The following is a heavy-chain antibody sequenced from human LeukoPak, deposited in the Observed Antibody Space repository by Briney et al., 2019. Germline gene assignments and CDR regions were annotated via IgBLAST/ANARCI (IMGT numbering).Heavy chain of an antibody. V-gene: IGHV4-34*01. CDR3: AILRVTSRTFDN. D-gene: IGHD2-21*02. CDR1: GGSFSGYY. Sequence: HSEALSHTCAVYGGSFSGYYWRWIRQPPGKGLEWIGEINHSGSTNYNPPLKSRVTISVDTSKNQFSLKVSSVTAADTAGYDCAILRVTSRTFDNWGQGTLVTVSS. CDR2: INHSGST. J-gene: IGHJ4*02.